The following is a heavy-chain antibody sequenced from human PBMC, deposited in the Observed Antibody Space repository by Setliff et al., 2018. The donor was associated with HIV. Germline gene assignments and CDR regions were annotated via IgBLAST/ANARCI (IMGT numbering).Heavy chain of an antibody. CDR1: GGSISSSSYY. J-gene: IGHJ5*02. V-gene: IGHV4-39*01. CDR2: IYYSGST. CDR3: ARYRYYYDSSGYGRWFDP. Sequence: PSETLSLTCTVSGGSISSSSYYWGWIRQPPGKGLEWIGNIYYSGSTYYNPSLKSRVTISVDTSENQFSLRLNSVTAADTAVYYCARYRYYYDSSGYGRWFDPWGQGTLVTVPQ. D-gene: IGHD3-22*01.